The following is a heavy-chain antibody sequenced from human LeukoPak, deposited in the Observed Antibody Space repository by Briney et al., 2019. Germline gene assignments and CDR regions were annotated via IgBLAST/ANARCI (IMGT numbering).Heavy chain of an antibody. D-gene: IGHD3-10*01. J-gene: IGHJ4*02. Sequence: SETLSLTCTVSGGSISSNSYYWGWIRQPPGKGLEWIGSIYYSGSTYYNPSLKSRVTISVDTSKNQFSLKLSSVTAADTAVYYCARTADGSYGSGSYYSDYWGQGTLVTVSS. CDR1: GGSISSNSYY. CDR3: ARTADGSYGSGSYYSDY. V-gene: IGHV4-39*01. CDR2: IYYSGST.